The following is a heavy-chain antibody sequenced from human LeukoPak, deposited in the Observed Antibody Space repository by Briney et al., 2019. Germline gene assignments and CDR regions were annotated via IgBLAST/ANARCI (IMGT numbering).Heavy chain of an antibody. J-gene: IGHJ3*02. CDR3: ARGGLSSGWFWAFSRLGPSDDVAFDI. Sequence: SETLSLTCTVSGGSISSSSYYWGWIRQPPGKGLEWIGEINHSGSTNYNPSLKSRVTISVDTSKNQFSLKLSSVTAADTAVYYCARGGLSSGWFWAFSRLGPSDDVAFDIWGQGTMVTVSS. V-gene: IGHV4-39*07. D-gene: IGHD6-19*01. CDR2: INHSGST. CDR1: GGSISSSSYY.